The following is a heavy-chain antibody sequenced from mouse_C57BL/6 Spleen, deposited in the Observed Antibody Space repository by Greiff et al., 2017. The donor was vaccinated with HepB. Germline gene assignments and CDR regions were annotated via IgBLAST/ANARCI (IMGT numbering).Heavy chain of an antibody. J-gene: IGHJ2*01. Sequence: QVQLKQPGAELVMPGASVKLSCKASGYTFTSYWMHWVKQRPGQGLEWIGEIDPSDSYTNYNQKFKCKSTLTVDKSSSTAYMQLSSLTSEDSAVYYCARRELLYYFDYWGQGTTLTVSS. CDR1: GYTFTSYW. CDR2: IDPSDSYT. V-gene: IGHV1-69*01. CDR3: ARRELLYYFDY.